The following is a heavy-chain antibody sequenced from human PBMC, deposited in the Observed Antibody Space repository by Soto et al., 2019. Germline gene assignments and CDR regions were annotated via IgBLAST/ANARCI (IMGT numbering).Heavy chain of an antibody. CDR2: IYPGDSDT. CDR1: GYSFTSYW. D-gene: IGHD2-2*01. J-gene: IGHJ6*02. Sequence: GESLKISCKGSGYSFTSYWIGWVRQMPGKGLEWMGIIYPGDSDTRYSPSFQGQVTISADKSISTAYLQWSSLKASDTAMYYCAAGYCSSTSCRDHYYYYGMDVWGQGTTVTVSS. CDR3: AAGYCSSTSCRDHYYYYGMDV. V-gene: IGHV5-51*01.